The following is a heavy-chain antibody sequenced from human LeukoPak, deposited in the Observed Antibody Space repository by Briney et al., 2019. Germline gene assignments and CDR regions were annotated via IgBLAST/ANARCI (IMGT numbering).Heavy chain of an antibody. V-gene: IGHV3-23*01. CDR3: ARVSGSSSWLYYFDY. D-gene: IGHD6-13*01. Sequence: GGTLRLSCAASGFTFSSYGMSWVRQAPGKGLEWVSAISGSGGSTYYADSVKGRFTISRDNSKNTLYLQMNSLRAEDTAVYYCARVSGSSSWLYYFDYWGQGTLVTVSS. CDR1: GFTFSSYG. J-gene: IGHJ4*02. CDR2: ISGSGGST.